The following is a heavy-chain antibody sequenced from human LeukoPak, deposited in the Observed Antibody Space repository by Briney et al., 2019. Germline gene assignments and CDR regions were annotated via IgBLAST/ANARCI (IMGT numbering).Heavy chain of an antibody. CDR1: NGSISSGDYY. CDR2: IYHSGTT. D-gene: IGHD6-19*01. V-gene: IGHV4-39*01. CDR3: AKVGGLAVAGTDNWMDP. Sequence: PSETLSLTCTVSNGSISSGDYYWSWIRQPPGKGLEWIGSIYHSGTTYYNPSLKSRVTISVDMSKNQFSLKLSSVTAADTAVYSCAKVGGLAVAGTDNWMDPWGQGTLVTVSS. J-gene: IGHJ5*02.